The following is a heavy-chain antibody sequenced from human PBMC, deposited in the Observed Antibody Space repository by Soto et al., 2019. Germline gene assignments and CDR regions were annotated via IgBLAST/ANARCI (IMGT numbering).Heavy chain of an antibody. J-gene: IGHJ6*02. V-gene: IGHV1-46*01. D-gene: IGHD3-10*01. CDR2: INPSGGST. Sequence: ASVKVSCKASGYTFTSYEMYWVRQAPGQGHEWMGIINPSGGSTTYAQKFQGRVTMTRDTSTSTVYMELNSLRSEDTAVYYCARHYPPFLYGSGPWDVWGQGTTVTVLL. CDR1: GYTFTSYE. CDR3: ARHYPPFLYGSGPWDV.